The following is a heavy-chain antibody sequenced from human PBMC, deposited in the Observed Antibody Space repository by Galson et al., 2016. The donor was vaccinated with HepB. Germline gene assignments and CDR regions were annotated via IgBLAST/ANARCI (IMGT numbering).Heavy chain of an antibody. CDR3: AREPHIAVAGKDYYYYYYGMDV. Sequence: CAASGFTFSSYWMSWVRQAPGKGLEWVANIKQDGSEKYYVDSVKGRFTISRDNAKNSLYLQMNSLRAEDTAVYYCAREPHIAVAGKDYYYYYYGMDVWGQGTTVTVSS. CDR1: GFTFSSYW. J-gene: IGHJ6*02. D-gene: IGHD6-19*01. V-gene: IGHV3-7*03. CDR2: IKQDGSEK.